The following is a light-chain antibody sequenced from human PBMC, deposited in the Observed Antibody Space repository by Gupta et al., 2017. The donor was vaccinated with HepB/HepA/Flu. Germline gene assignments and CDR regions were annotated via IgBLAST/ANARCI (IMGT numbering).Light chain of an antibody. CDR1: SLVFETYNL. J-gene: IGLJ2*01. CDR3: CSYAGSTTCDVV. Sequence: QSALTQPASVSGSPGQALTIPCSGASLVFETYNLVSWYQQHPGKAPKLLIYDGTKRPSGVSNRFSGSKSGYTASLTISGLQTEDEADYFCCSYAGSTTCDVVFGGGTKLTVL. V-gene: IGLV2-23*01. CDR2: DGT.